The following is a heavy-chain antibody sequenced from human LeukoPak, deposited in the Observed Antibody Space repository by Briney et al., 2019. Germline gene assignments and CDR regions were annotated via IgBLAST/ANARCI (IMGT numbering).Heavy chain of an antibody. D-gene: IGHD6-19*01. Sequence: QTGGSLRLSCEASGFTFSSHWMHWVRQAPGKGLVWVSRIYDDGSRINYADSVKGRLTISRDNAKNTLYLDLHSLRAEDTAVYYCARGHSSGYYTDYWGQGNLVTVSS. J-gene: IGHJ4*02. CDR2: IYDDGSRI. V-gene: IGHV3-74*01. CDR1: GFTFSSHW. CDR3: ARGHSSGYYTDY.